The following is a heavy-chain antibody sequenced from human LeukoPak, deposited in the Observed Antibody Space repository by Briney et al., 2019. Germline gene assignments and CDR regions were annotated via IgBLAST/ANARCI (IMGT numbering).Heavy chain of an antibody. CDR3: ARSTEQLVLGWFDP. Sequence: ASVKVSCKASGGTFSSYAISWVRQAPGQGPEWMGGIIPIFGTANYAQKFQGRVTITADESTSTAYMELSSLRSEDTAVYYCARSTEQLVLGWFDPWGQGTLVTVSS. CDR2: IIPIFGTA. CDR1: GGTFSSYA. V-gene: IGHV1-69*13. J-gene: IGHJ5*02. D-gene: IGHD6-13*01.